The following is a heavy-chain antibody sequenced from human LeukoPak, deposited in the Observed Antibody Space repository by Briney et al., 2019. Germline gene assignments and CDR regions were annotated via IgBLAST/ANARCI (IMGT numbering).Heavy chain of an antibody. CDR3: ARRREGDY. J-gene: IGHJ4*02. CDR2: IYYSGST. D-gene: IGHD1-26*01. Sequence: SETLSLTCTVSGGSISSYYWSWIRQPPGKGLEWIGSIYYSGSTYYNPSLKSRVTISVDTSKNQFSLKLSSVTAADTAVYYCARRREGDYWGQGTLVTVSS. CDR1: GGSISSYY. V-gene: IGHV4-39*01.